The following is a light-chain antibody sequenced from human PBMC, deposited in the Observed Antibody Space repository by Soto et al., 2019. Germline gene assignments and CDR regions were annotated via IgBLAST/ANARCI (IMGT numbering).Light chain of an antibody. Sequence: EIVMTQSPTTLSVSPGERATLSCRASQSVSTNLAWYQQKPGQAPRLLIYGASTGATGIPARFSGSGSGTEFTLTISSLQSEDFAVYYCQQYNNWPPGITFGQGTRLEIK. CDR3: QQYNNWPPGIT. CDR2: GAS. V-gene: IGKV3-15*01. CDR1: QSVSTN. J-gene: IGKJ5*01.